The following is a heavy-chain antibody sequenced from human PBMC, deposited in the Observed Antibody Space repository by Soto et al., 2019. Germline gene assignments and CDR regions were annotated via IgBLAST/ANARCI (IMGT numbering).Heavy chain of an antibody. CDR3: ATTGGTISGVWIDLTYYYYGMDV. J-gene: IGHJ6*02. Sequence: ASVKVSCKVSGYTLTELSMHWVRQAPGKGLEWMGGFDPEDGETIYAQKFQGRVTMTEDTSTDTAYMELSSLRSEDTAVYYCATTGGTISGVWIDLTYYYYGMDVWGQGTTVTVSS. CDR2: FDPEDGET. CDR1: GYTLTELS. V-gene: IGHV1-24*01. D-gene: IGHD2-8*02.